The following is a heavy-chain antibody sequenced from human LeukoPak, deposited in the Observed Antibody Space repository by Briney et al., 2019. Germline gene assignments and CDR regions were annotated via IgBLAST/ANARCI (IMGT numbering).Heavy chain of an antibody. J-gene: IGHJ4*02. CDR2: IYHSGST. D-gene: IGHD2-21*02. V-gene: IGHV4-30-2*01. Sequence: ASETLSLTCTVSGGSISSGGYYWSWIRQPPGKGLEWIGYIYHSGSTYYNPSLKSRVTISVDRTKNQFSLKLSSVTAADTAVYYCAAARSGGDSDYWGQGTLVTVSS. CDR3: AAARSGGDSDY. CDR1: GGSISSGGYY.